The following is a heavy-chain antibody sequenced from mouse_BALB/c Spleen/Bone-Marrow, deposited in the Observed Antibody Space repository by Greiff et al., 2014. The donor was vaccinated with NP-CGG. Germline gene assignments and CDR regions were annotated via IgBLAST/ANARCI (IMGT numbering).Heavy chain of an antibody. Sequence: DVKLVESGGGLVKPGGSLKLSCAASGFTFSDYYMYWVRQTPEKRLEWVATISDGGTYTFYPDSVKGRFTISRDNAKNNLYLRMSSLQSEDTAMYYCTRSGKRYGAMDYWGQGTSVTVSS. V-gene: IGHV5-4*02. J-gene: IGHJ4*01. CDR2: ISDGGTYT. CDR3: TRSGKRYGAMDY. D-gene: IGHD2-10*02. CDR1: GFTFSDYY.